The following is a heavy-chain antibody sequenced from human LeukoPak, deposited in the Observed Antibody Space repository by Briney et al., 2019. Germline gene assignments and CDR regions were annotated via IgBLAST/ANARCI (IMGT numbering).Heavy chain of an antibody. CDR2: ISAYNGNT. J-gene: IGHJ6*02. Sequence: ASVKVSCKASGGTFSSYAISWVRHAPGQGLEWMGWISAYNGNTNYAQKLQGRVTMTTDTSTSTAYMELRSLRSDDTAVYYCARVAMTTLYYYYGMDVWGQGTTVTVSS. CDR1: GGTFSSYA. CDR3: ARVAMTTLYYYYGMDV. D-gene: IGHD4-17*01. V-gene: IGHV1-18*01.